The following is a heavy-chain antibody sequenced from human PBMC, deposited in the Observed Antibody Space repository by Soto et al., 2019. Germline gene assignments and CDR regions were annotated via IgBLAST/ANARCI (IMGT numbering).Heavy chain of an antibody. D-gene: IGHD3-22*01. CDR3: ARVGIGSSSGHYGEGVAI. J-gene: IGHJ3*02. V-gene: IGHV1-46*01. Sequence: ASVKVSCKASGYTFTSYYMHWVRQAPGQGLEWMGIINPSGGSTSYAQKFQGRVTMTRDTSTSTVYMELSSLRSEDTAVYYCARVGIGSSSGHYGEGVAIWGQGTMVSVS. CDR2: INPSGGST. CDR1: GYTFTSYY.